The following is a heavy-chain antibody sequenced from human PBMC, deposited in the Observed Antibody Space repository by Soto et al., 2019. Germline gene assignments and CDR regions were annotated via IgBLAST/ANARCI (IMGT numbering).Heavy chain of an antibody. CDR1: GFTFSSYN. CDR3: ARVSPYYYDSSGFDY. CDR2: LSSSISTI. V-gene: IGHV3-48*02. D-gene: IGHD3-22*01. J-gene: IGHJ4*02. Sequence: GGSLSLSCAASGFTFSSYNMNWVRQAPGKGLEWISYLSSSISTIYYADSVQGRFTISRDNAKNSLYLQMNSLRDEDTAVYYCARVSPYYYDSSGFDYWGQGTLVTVSS.